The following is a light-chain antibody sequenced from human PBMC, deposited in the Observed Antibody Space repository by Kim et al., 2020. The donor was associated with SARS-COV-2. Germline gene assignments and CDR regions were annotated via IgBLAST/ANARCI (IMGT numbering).Light chain of an antibody. CDR1: SSAVGYYNS. Sequence: GQSITISCTGTSSAVGYYNSVSWYQQHPGKAPKLIMYDVSERASGVSNRFSGSQSGNTASLTISGLRAEDEADYYCNSHTTSSTYVFGSGTQLTVL. J-gene: IGLJ1*01. V-gene: IGLV2-14*04. CDR3: NSHTTSSTYV. CDR2: DVS.